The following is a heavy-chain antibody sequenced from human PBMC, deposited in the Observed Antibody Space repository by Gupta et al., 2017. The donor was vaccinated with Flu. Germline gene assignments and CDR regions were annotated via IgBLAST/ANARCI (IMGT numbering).Heavy chain of an antibody. Sequence: QVQLVESGGGVVQPGRSLRLSCAASGFTFSSYGMHWVRQAPGKGLEWVAVIWYDGSNKYYADSVKGRFTISRDNSKNTLYLQMNSLRAEDTAVYYCARDVTVTGLGYWGQGTLVTVSS. D-gene: IGHD4-17*01. CDR3: ARDVTVTGLGY. J-gene: IGHJ4*02. CDR1: GFTFSSYG. V-gene: IGHV3-33*01. CDR2: IWYDGSNK.